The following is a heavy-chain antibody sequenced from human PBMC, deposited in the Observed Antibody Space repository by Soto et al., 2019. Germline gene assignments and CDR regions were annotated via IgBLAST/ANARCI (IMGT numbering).Heavy chain of an antibody. J-gene: IGHJ4*02. Sequence: VGSLRLSCAASGFTFSSYAMSWVRQAPGKGLEWVSAISGSGGSTYYADSVKGRFTISRDNSKNTLYLQMNSLRAEDTAVYYCAKDPDYDILTGYYSYFDYWGQGTLVTVSS. D-gene: IGHD3-9*01. CDR2: ISGSGGST. V-gene: IGHV3-23*01. CDR3: AKDPDYDILTGYYSYFDY. CDR1: GFTFSSYA.